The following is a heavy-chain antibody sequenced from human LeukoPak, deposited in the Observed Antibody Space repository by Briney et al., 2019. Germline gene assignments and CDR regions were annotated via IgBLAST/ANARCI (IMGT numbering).Heavy chain of an antibody. CDR3: ARGGRFDY. CDR2: INHSGST. CDR1: GGSFSGYY. Sequence: PSETLSLTCAVYGGSFSGYYWSWIRQPPGKGLEWIGEINHSGSTNYNPSLKSRVTISVDTSKNQFSLKLSSETAADTAVYYCARGGRFDYWGQGTLVTVSS. V-gene: IGHV4-34*01. J-gene: IGHJ4*02.